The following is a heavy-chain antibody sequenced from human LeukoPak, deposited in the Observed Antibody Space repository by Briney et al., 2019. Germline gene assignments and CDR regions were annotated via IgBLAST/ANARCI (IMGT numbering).Heavy chain of an antibody. J-gene: IGHJ6*02. V-gene: IGHV1-24*01. Sequence: ASVKVSCKVSGYTLTGLSMHWVRQAPGKGLEWMGGFNPKDGETIYAQKFQGRVTMTEDTSKDTAYMELSSLRSEDTAVYYCATSPRYSGYDGYYYYGMDVWGQGTTVTVSS. D-gene: IGHD5-12*01. CDR2: FNPKDGET. CDR1: GYTLTGLS. CDR3: ATSPRYSGYDGYYYYGMDV.